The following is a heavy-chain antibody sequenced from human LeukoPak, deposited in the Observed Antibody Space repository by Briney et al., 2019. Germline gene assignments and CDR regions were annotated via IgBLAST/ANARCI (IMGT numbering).Heavy chain of an antibody. CDR1: GYTFTGYY. CDR3: ARGAGAARHLHFDY. V-gene: IGHV1-2*02. Sequence: ASVKVSCKASGYTFTGYYMHWVRQAPGQGLEWMGRINPDSGGTNYAQKFQGRVTMTRDTSISTAYMELSRLRSDDTAVYYCARGAGAARHLHFDYWGQGTLVTVSS. CDR2: INPDSGGT. J-gene: IGHJ4*02. D-gene: IGHD6-6*01.